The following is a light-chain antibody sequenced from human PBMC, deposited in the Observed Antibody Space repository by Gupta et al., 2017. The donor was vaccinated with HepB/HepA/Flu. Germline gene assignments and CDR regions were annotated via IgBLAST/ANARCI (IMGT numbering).Light chain of an antibody. CDR2: DAS. CDR3: QQRINWPPAIT. CDR1: QSVSSY. V-gene: IGKV3-11*01. J-gene: IGKJ5*01. Sequence: EIVLTQSPATLSLSPGERATLSCRASQSVSSYLAWYQQKPGQAPRLLIYDASNRATGIPARFSGSGSGTDFTLTISSLDPEDFAVYYCQQRINWPPAITFGQGTLMEIK.